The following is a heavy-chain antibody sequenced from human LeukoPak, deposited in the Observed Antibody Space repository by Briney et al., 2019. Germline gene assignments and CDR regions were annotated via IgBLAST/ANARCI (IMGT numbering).Heavy chain of an antibody. CDR3: ARVYMLAAAWAPFFDY. J-gene: IGHJ4*02. Sequence: SVKVSCKASGGTFSSYAISWARQAPGQGLEWMGGIIPIFGTANYAQKFQGRVTITADESTSTAYMELSSLRSEDTAVYYCARVYMLAAAWAPFFDYWGQGTLVTVSS. V-gene: IGHV1-69*13. D-gene: IGHD6-13*01. CDR1: GGTFSSYA. CDR2: IIPIFGTA.